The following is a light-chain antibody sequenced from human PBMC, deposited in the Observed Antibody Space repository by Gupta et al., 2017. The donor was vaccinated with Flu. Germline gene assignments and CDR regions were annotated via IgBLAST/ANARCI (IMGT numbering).Light chain of an antibody. CDR2: EVN. Sequence: QSPLTQPPSASGSPGQSVPIPCTGTSSDVGGYDYVSWYQHHPGKAPKVMIDEVNKRPSGVPDRVAGSKSGNSASLTVSGLQAEDEADYYCSSFAGNTYVFGTGTKVTVL. CDR3: SSFAGNTYV. V-gene: IGLV2-8*01. CDR1: SSDVGGYDY. J-gene: IGLJ1*01.